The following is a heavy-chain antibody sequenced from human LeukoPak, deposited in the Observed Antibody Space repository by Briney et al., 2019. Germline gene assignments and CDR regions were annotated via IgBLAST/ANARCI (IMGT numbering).Heavy chain of an antibody. CDR1: GFTFSSYS. CDR3: AKDGTSYYYIYY. D-gene: IGHD2/OR15-2a*01. J-gene: IGHJ4*02. Sequence: GGSLRLSCAASGFTFSSYSMNWVRQAPGKGLEWVSSISSSSSYIYYADSVKGRFTVSRDDSKNTLYLQMNSLRGDDTAVYYCAKDGTSYYYIYYWGQGTLVTVSS. V-gene: IGHV3-21*01. CDR2: ISSSSSYI.